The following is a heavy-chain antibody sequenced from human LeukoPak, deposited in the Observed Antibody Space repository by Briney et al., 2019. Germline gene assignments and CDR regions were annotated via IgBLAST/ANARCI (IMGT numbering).Heavy chain of an antibody. CDR2: IYSGGST. J-gene: IGHJ4*02. CDR3: AREAHLLENGFDY. V-gene: IGHV3-66*02. D-gene: IGHD5-24*01. Sequence: PGGSLRLSCAASGFTVSSNYMSWVRQAPGKGLEWVSVIYSGGSTYYADSVKGRFTISRDNSKNTLYLQMNSLRAEDTAVYYCAREAHLLENGFDYWGQGTLVTVSS. CDR1: GFTVSSNY.